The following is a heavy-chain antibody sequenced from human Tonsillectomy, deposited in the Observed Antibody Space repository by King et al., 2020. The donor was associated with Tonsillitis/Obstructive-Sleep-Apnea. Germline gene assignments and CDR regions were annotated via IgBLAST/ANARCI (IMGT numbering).Heavy chain of an antibody. CDR1: GVSISSHY. CDR3: ARCPESFCFRADY. J-gene: IGHJ4*02. Sequence: VQLQESGPGLVKPSETLSLTCTVSGVSISSHYWTWIRQPPGRGLEWIGSIYYGWSTNYISSLKSRVTISVDTSKNQISLKLSSVTAADAAVYYCARCPESFCFRADYWGQGALVSVAS. CDR2: IYYGWST. V-gene: IGHV4-59*11. D-gene: IGHD2-15*01.